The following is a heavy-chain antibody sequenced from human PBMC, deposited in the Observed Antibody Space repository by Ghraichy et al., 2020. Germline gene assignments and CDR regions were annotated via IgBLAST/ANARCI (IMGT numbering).Heavy chain of an antibody. CDR2: ISAYNGNT. V-gene: IGHV1-18*01. Sequence: ASVKVSCKASGYTFTSYGISWVRQAPGQGLEWMGWISAYNGNTNYAQKLQGRVTMTTDTSTSTAYMELRSLRSDDTAVYYCARVREYYYDSSGYYYYYYYMDVWGKGTTVTVSS. J-gene: IGHJ6*03. CDR1: GYTFTSYG. D-gene: IGHD3-22*01. CDR3: ARVREYYYDSSGYYYYYYYMDV.